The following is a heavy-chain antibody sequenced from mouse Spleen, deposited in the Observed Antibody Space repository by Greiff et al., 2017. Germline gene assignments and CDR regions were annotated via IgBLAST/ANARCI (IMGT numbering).Heavy chain of an antibody. V-gene: IGHV5-4*01. Sequence: EVKLVESGGGLVKPGGSLKLSCAASGFTFSSYAMSWVRQTPEKRLEWVATISDGGSYTYYPDNVKGRFTISRDNAKNNLYLQMSHLKSEDTAMYYCARDHYGSSSYYFDYWGQGTTLTVSS. D-gene: IGHD1-1*01. J-gene: IGHJ2*01. CDR1: GFTFSSYA. CDR2: ISDGGSYT. CDR3: ARDHYGSSSYYFDY.